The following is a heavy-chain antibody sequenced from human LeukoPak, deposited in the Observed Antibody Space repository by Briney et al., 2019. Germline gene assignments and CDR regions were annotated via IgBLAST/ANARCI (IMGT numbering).Heavy chain of an antibody. CDR3: TTGPPYYYDSSGYAQRGY. CDR2: IKSKTDGGTT. D-gene: IGHD3-22*01. V-gene: IGHV3-15*01. Sequence: PGGSLRLSCAASGFTFSNAWMSWVRQAPGKGLEWVGRIKSKTDGGTTDYAAPVKGRFTISRDDSKNTLYLQMNSLKTEDTAVYYCTTGPPYYYDSSGYAQRGYWGQGTLVTVSS. J-gene: IGHJ4*02. CDR1: GFTFSNAW.